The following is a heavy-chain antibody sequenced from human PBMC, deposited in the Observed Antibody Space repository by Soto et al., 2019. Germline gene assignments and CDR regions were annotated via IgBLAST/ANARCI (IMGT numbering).Heavy chain of an antibody. J-gene: IGHJ4*02. CDR2: IYYSGST. D-gene: IGHD3-3*01. CDR1: GGSISSGDYY. Sequence: SETLSLTCTVSGGSISSGDYYWSWIRHPPGKGLEWIGYIYYSGSTYYNPSLKSRVTISVDTSKNQFSLKLSSVTAADTAVYYCARVEHPYYDFWSGVDYWGQGTLVTVSS. V-gene: IGHV4-30-4*01. CDR3: ARVEHPYYDFWSGVDY.